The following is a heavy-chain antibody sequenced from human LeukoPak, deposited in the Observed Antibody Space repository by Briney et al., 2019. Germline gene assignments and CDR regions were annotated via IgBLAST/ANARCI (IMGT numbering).Heavy chain of an antibody. D-gene: IGHD6-13*01. J-gene: IGHJ4*02. CDR3: ARDRSAAAGSPHFFDY. V-gene: IGHV4-59*01. Sequence: SDTLSLTCTVSGGSISSYYWSWIRQPPGKGLEWIGYVFYSGSTNYNPSLKSRVTISVDTSKNQFSLKLSSVTAADTAVYYCARDRSAAAGSPHFFDYWGQGTLVTVSS. CDR1: GGSISSYY. CDR2: VFYSGST.